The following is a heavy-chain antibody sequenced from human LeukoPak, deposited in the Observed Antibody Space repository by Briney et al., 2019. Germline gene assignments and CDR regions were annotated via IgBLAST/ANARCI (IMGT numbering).Heavy chain of an antibody. CDR2: ISGYNGDT. V-gene: IGHV1-18*01. CDR1: SYSFRSFG. D-gene: IGHD3-10*01. CDR3: ARGGLWVGEFYFDY. J-gene: IGHJ4*02. Sequence: GASVKVSCKASSYSFRSFGINWVRQAPGQGLEWMGWISGYNGDTNYAQRLEGRITLTTDTSTTTAYMELGTLRSDDTAVYYCARGGLWVGEFYFDYWGQGTLVTVSS.